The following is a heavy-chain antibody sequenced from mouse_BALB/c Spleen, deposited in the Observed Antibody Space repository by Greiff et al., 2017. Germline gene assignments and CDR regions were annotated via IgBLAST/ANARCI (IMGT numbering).Heavy chain of an antibody. CDR2: IRLKSNNYAT. V-gene: IGHV6-6*02. CDR1: GFTFSNYW. Sequence: EVKVVESGGGLVQPGGSMKLSCVASGFTFSNYWMNWVRQSPEKGLEWVAEIRLKSNNYATHYAESVKGRFTISRDDSKSSVYLQMNNLRAEDTGIYYCTRGGTSPFDYWGQGTTLTVSS. D-gene: IGHD3-3*01. CDR3: TRGGTSPFDY. J-gene: IGHJ2*01.